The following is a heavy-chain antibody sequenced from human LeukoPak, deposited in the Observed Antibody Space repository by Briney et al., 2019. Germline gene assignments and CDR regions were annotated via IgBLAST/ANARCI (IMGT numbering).Heavy chain of an antibody. Sequence: SETLSLTCTVSGGSISSSNWCWVRQPPGKGLEWIGEISHSGIISYNPSLRSRVTISIDKSKNQFSLKLNSVTAADTAVYYCARDSSGWYINLDYWGQGALVAVSS. V-gene: IGHV4-4*02. CDR3: ARDSSGWYINLDY. D-gene: IGHD6-19*01. J-gene: IGHJ4*02. CDR1: GGSISSSNW. CDR2: ISHSGII.